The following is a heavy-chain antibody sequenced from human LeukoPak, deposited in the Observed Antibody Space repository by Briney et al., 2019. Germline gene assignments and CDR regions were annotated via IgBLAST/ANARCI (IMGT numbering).Heavy chain of an antibody. Sequence: ASGKVSCKASGGTFSSYAISWVRQAPGQGLEWMGRIIPILGIANYAQKFQGRVTITADKSTSTAYMELSSLRSEDTAVYYCASPNCSGGSCHSEPDDYWGQGPLVTVS. D-gene: IGHD2-15*01. CDR3: ASPNCSGGSCHSEPDDY. CDR1: GGTFSSYA. J-gene: IGHJ4*02. CDR2: IIPILGIA. V-gene: IGHV1-69*04.